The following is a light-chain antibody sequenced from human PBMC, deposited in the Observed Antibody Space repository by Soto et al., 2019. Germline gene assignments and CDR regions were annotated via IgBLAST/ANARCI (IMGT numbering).Light chain of an antibody. V-gene: IGKV1-39*01. J-gene: IGKJ4*01. Sequence: DIQMTQSPSTLSASVGDRVTITCRASQSISSWLAWYQQRPGKAPKLLIYAASSLQSGVPSRFSGIGSGTDFTLTISSLQPEDFATYYCQQSYSTPLTFGGGTKVDIK. CDR1: QSISSW. CDR3: QQSYSTPLT. CDR2: AAS.